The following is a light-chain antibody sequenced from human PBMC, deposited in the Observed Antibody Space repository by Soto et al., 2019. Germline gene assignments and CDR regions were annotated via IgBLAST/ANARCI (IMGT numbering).Light chain of an antibody. CDR1: QSVSSSY. V-gene: IGKV3-20*01. CDR3: HQYGSAPRT. Sequence: VLTQSPGTLSLSPGERATLSCRASQSVSSSYLAWYQQKPGQAPRLLIYAAPDRPTGIPDRISGSGSGTDFTLTISRLEPEDFAVYYCHQYGSAPRTFGQGTKVDIK. CDR2: AAP. J-gene: IGKJ1*01.